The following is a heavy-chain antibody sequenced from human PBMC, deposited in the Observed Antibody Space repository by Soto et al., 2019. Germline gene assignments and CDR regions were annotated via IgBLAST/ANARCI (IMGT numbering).Heavy chain of an antibody. J-gene: IGHJ5*02. Sequence: SETLSLTCAVSGGSISSGGYSWSWIRQPPGKGLEWIGYIYHSGSTYYNPSLKSRVTISVDRSKNQFSLKLTSVTAADTAVYYCARSYYDDTGFAVDPWGQGTLVTVSS. CDR2: IYHSGST. D-gene: IGHD3-22*01. CDR3: ARSYYDDTGFAVDP. CDR1: GGSISSGGYS. V-gene: IGHV4-30-2*01.